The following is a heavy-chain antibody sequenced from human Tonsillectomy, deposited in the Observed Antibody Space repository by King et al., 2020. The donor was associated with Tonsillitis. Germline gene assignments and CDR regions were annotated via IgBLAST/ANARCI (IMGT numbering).Heavy chain of an antibody. CDR2: INHSGST. CDR1: GGSFSVYY. Sequence: VQLQQWGAGLLKPSETLSLTCAVYGGSFSVYYWNWIRQPPGKGLEWIGEINHSGSTNYNPSLKSRVTISVDTSKNQFSLKLSSVTAADTAVYYCARSGPYDILTGQGRSFDYWGQGTLVTVSS. J-gene: IGHJ4*02. CDR3: ARSGPYDILTGQGRSFDY. V-gene: IGHV4-34*01. D-gene: IGHD3-9*01.